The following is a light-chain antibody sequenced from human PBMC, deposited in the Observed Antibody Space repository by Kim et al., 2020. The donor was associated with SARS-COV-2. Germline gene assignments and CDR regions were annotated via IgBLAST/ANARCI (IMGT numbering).Light chain of an antibody. Sequence: DIQMTQSPFSLSASVGDRVTITCRASESISNYLNWYQQKPGKAPKLLIYAASSLQSGVPSRISGSGSGTDFMLTISSLQPEDCATYYCQQGYSTPLSFGGGTKLEI. CDR3: QQGYSTPLS. J-gene: IGKJ4*01. CDR1: ESISNY. V-gene: IGKV1-39*01. CDR2: AAS.